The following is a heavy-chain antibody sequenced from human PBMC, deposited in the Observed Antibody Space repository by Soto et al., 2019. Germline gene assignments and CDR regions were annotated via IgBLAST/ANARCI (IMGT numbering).Heavy chain of an antibody. Sequence: VQLVESGGGLVKPGGSLRLSCAASGFTFSSYSMNWVRQAPGKGLEWVSSISSSSSYIYYADSAKGRFTISRDNAKNSLYLQMNSLRAEDTAVYYCARDLYSSSARYFDYWGQGTLVTVSS. V-gene: IGHV3-21*01. CDR3: ARDLYSSSARYFDY. J-gene: IGHJ4*02. D-gene: IGHD6-6*01. CDR2: ISSSSSYI. CDR1: GFTFSSYS.